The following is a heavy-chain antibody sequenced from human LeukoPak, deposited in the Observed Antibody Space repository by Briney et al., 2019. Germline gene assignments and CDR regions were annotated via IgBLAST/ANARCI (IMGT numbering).Heavy chain of an antibody. CDR1: GFTFSSHS. CDR3: ARPQSSSGYYWPFDD. V-gene: IGHV3-23*01. Sequence: GGSLRLSCAASGFTFSSHSMSWVRQAPGKGLEWVSAISPSSGTFYADSVKGRFTISRDNSKNTLYLQMNSLRAEDTAVYYCARPQSSSGYYWPFDDWGQGTLVTVSS. D-gene: IGHD3-22*01. J-gene: IGHJ4*02. CDR2: ISPSSGT.